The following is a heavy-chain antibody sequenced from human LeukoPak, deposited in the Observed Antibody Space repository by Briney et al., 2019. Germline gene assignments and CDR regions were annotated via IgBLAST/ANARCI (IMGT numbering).Heavy chain of an antibody. J-gene: IGHJ4*02. CDR2: IIPIFGTA. V-gene: IGHV1-69*06. CDR3: ASGVQSRELPHYYFDY. CDR1: GYTFTSYY. Sequence: SVKVSCKASGYTFTSYYMHWVRQAPGQGLEWMGGIIPIFGTANYAQKFQGRVTITADKSTSTAYMELSSLRSEDTAVYYCASGVQSRELPHYYFDYWGQGTLATVSS. D-gene: IGHD1-26*01.